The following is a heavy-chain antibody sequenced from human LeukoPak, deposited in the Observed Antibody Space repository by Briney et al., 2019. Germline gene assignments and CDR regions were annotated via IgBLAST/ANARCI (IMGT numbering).Heavy chain of an antibody. CDR3: ARAYPFYCSGGSCSPYYFDY. J-gene: IGHJ4*02. D-gene: IGHD2-15*01. V-gene: IGHV4-61*01. CDR1: GGSVSSGSYY. CDR2: IYNSAST. Sequence: SETLSLTCTVSGGSVSSGSYYWNWIRQPPGKGLEWIGYIYNSASTNYNPSLKSRVTISVDTSKNQFSLKLSSVTAADTAVYYCARAYPFYCSGGSCSPYYFDYWGQGTLVTVSS.